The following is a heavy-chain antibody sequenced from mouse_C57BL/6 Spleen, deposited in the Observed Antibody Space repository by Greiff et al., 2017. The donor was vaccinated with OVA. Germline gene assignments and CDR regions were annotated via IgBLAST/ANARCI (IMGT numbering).Heavy chain of an antibody. CDR2: IYPGDGDT. Sequence: VMLVESGAELVKPGASVKISCKASGYAFSSYWMNWVKQRPGKGLEWIGQIYPGDGDTNYNGKFKGKATLTADKSSSTAYMQLSSLTSEDSAVYFCARVTTVVAKGSFDYWGQGTTLTVSS. V-gene: IGHV1-80*01. CDR3: ARVTTVVAKGSFDY. J-gene: IGHJ2*01. D-gene: IGHD1-1*01. CDR1: GYAFSSYW.